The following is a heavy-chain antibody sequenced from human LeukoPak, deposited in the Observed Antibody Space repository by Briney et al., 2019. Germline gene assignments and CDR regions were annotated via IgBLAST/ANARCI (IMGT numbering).Heavy chain of an antibody. V-gene: IGHV4-39*01. D-gene: IGHD2-21*02. J-gene: IGHJ4*02. CDR2: IYYSGST. Sequence: SETLSLTCTVSGGSITSSSYYWGWIRQPPGKGLEWIGSIYYSGSTYFNPSLKSRVTISVDTSKNQFSLKLNSVGTADTAVYYCARRWAFCGGDCWAHWGQGTLVTVS. CDR3: ARRWAFCGGDCWAH. CDR1: GGSITSSSYY.